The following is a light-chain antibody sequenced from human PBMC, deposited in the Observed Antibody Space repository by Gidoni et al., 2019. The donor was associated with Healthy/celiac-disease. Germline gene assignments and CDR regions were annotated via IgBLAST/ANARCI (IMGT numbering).Light chain of an antibody. V-gene: IGKV1-39*01. CDR2: AAS. Sequence: DIQMTQSPSSLSASVGDRVTITCRASQSISSYLNWYQQKPGKAPKLLIYAASSLQSGVPSRFSGSGSGTDFTLTISSLQPEDFATYYCRQSYSTPAFGQGTKVEIK. CDR3: RQSYSTPA. CDR1: QSISSY. J-gene: IGKJ1*01.